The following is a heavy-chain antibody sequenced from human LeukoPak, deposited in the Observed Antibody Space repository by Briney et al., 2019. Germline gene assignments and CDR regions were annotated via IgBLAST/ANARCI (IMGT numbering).Heavy chain of an antibody. CDR1: GGSISSGGYS. Sequence: PSQTLSLTCAVSGGSISSGGYSWSWIRQPPGKGLEWIGYIYHSGSTYYNPSLKSRVTISVDRSKNQFSLKLSSVTAADTAVYHCARTPRGGEGDRYYFDYWGQGTLVTVSS. J-gene: IGHJ4*02. CDR3: ARTPRGGEGDRYYFDY. V-gene: IGHV4-30-2*01. D-gene: IGHD3-16*01. CDR2: IYHSGST.